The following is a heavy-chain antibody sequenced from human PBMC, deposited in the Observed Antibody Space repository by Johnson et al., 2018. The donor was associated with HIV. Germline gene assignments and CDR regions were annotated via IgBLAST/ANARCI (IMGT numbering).Heavy chain of an antibody. CDR3: ARTRHYYEAFDI. D-gene: IGHD3-10*01. Sequence: VQLVESGGGVVQPGRSLRLSCAASGLTFGSYPLHWVRQAPGRGLEWVAVISYDGRDTYYATSVKGRFSISRDNSKNTLYLQINSLRAEDTAVYYCARTRHYYEAFDIWGQGTMVTVSS. CDR1: GLTFGSYP. CDR2: ISYDGRDT. V-gene: IGHV3-30-3*01. J-gene: IGHJ3*02.